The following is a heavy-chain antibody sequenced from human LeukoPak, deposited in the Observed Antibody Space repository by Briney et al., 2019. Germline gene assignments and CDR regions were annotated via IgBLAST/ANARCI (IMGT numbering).Heavy chain of an antibody. J-gene: IGHJ6*02. CDR3: ARYVIWFGELFRPYGMDV. CDR2: IYYSGST. CDR1: GGSISSSSYY. Sequence: PSETLSLTCTVSGGSISSSSYYWGWIRQPPGKGLEWIGSIYYSGSTYYNPSLKSRVTISVDTSKNQFSLKLSSVTAADTAVYYCARYVIWFGELFRPYGMDVWGQGTTVTVSS. V-gene: IGHV4-39*07. D-gene: IGHD3-10*01.